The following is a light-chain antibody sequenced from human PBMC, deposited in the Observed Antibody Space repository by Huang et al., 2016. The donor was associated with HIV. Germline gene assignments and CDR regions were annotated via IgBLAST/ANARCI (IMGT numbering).Light chain of an antibody. CDR3: QQYYNIPWT. J-gene: IGKJ1*01. Sequence: DIVLTQSPDSLAVSLGERGTINCKSSQSVLYSSNNKNYLAWYQQKPGQSPKLLIYWASTRESGVPDRFSGSGSGTDFTLTISDLQAGDVAVYYCQQYYNIPWTFGQGTKVEIK. CDR2: WAS. V-gene: IGKV4-1*01. CDR1: QSVLYSSNNKNY.